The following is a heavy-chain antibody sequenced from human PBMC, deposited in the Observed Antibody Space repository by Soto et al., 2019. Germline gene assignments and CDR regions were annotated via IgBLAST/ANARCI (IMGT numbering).Heavy chain of an antibody. Sequence: PSETLSLTCNVSAVSFHGYSWSWFRQPPGKGLEWIGDISYRGSTSYSPSLKSRLMISLDTSNNQFSLRLASVTAADTAFYYCARALLGFSYGYGGYFDPWGPGTLVTVSS. V-gene: IGHV4-34*01. J-gene: IGHJ4*02. CDR2: ISYRGST. D-gene: IGHD5-18*01. CDR3: ARALLGFSYGYGGYFDP. CDR1: AVSFHGYS.